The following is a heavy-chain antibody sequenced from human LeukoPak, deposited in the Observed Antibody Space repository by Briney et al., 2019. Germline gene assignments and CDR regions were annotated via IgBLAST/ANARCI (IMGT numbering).Heavy chain of an antibody. CDR1: GYTFTSYG. J-gene: IGHJ4*02. Sequence: ASVKVSCKASGYTFTSYGISWVRQAPGQGREWMGWISAYNGNTNYAQKLQGRVTMTTDTSTSTAYMELRSLRSDDTAVYYCARHGSYYDFWSGYYKDYWGQGTLVTVSS. V-gene: IGHV1-18*01. CDR2: ISAYNGNT. D-gene: IGHD3-3*01. CDR3: ARHGSYYDFWSGYYKDY.